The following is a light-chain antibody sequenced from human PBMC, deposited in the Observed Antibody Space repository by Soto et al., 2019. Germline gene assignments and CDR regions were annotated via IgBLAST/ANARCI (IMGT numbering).Light chain of an antibody. CDR2: EVS. V-gene: IGLV2-23*02. CDR1: SSGVGSYNL. CDR3: CSYAGSSTLDYV. Sequence: QSVLTQAASVSGSPGQSITISCTGTSSGVGSYNLVSWYQQHPGKAPKLMIYEVSKRPSGVSNRFSGSKSGNTASLTISGLQAEDEADYYCCSYAGSSTLDYVFGTGTKVTVL. J-gene: IGLJ1*01.